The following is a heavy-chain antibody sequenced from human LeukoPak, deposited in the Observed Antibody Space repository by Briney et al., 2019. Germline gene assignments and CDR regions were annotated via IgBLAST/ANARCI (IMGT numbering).Heavy chain of an antibody. CDR3: ARSLIRGDQNWLDP. D-gene: IGHD3-10*01. CDR1: GGSISNGPYS. J-gene: IGHJ5*02. Sequence: PSETLSLTCTVSGGSISNGPYSWTWVRQPPGKGLEWIGYIYYSGNTYSSASLRDRVTISVDRSKNQFSLKLTSVTAADTAVYFCARSLIRGDQNWLDPWGQGTLVTVSS. CDR2: IYYSGNT. V-gene: IGHV4-30-2*01.